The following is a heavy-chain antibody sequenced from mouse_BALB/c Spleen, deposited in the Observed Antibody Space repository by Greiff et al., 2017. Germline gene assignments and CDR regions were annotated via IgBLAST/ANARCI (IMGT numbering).Heavy chain of an antibody. V-gene: IGHV1S137*01. CDR3: ARGGTMITTRYAMDY. CDR2: ISTYYGDA. CDR1: GYTFTDYA. Sequence: QVHVKQSGAELVRPGVSVKISCKGSGYTFTDYAMHWVKQSHAKSLEWIGVISTYYGDASYNQKFKGKATMTVDKSSSTAYMELARLTSEDSAIYYCARGGTMITTRYAMDYGGQGTSVTVSS. J-gene: IGHJ4*01. D-gene: IGHD2-4*01.